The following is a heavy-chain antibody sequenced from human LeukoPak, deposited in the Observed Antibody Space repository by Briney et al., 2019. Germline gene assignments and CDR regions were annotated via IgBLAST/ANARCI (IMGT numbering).Heavy chain of an antibody. CDR1: GGSISSSSYY. J-gene: IGHJ6*02. V-gene: IGHV4-39*01. CDR3: ARHERGYSAAADYYYGMDV. D-gene: IGHD6-13*01. CDR2: IYYSGST. Sequence: PSETLSLTCTVSGGSISSSSYYWGWIRQPPGKGLEWIGSIYYSGSTYYNPSLKSRVTISVDTSKNQFSLKLSSVTAADTAVYYCARHERGYSAAADYYYGMDVWGQGTTVTVSS.